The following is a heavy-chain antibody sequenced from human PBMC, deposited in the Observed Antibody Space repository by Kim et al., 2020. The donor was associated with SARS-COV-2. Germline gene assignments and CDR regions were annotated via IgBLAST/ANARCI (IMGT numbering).Heavy chain of an antibody. CDR3: ARTYRPIVATISGWFDP. J-gene: IGHJ5*02. D-gene: IGHD5-12*01. CDR2: IYYSGST. V-gene: IGHV4-59*01. CDR1: GGSISSYY. Sequence: SETVSLTCTVSGGSISSYYWSWIRQPPGKGLEWIGYIYYSGSTNYNPSLKSRVTISVDTSKNQFSLKLSSVTAADTAVYYCARTYRPIVATISGWFDPWGQGTLVTVSS.